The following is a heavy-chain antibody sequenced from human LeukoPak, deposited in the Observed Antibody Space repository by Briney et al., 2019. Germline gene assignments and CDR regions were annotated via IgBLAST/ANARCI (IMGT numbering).Heavy chain of an antibody. J-gene: IGHJ4*02. CDR2: LYYSGST. V-gene: IGHV4-39*01. CDR3: VRRPSGSGSYSP. D-gene: IGHD3-10*01. Sequence: PSETLSLTCSVSGASISSSGYYWAWIRQPPGRGLEWIGNLYYSGSTYYNPSLKSRVTISVDMSKNQFSLRLSSATAADTAVYYCVRRPSGSGSYSPWGQGTLVTVSS. CDR1: GASISSSGYY.